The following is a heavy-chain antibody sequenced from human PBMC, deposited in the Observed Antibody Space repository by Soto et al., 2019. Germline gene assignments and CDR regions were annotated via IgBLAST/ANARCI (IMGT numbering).Heavy chain of an antibody. CDR2: ISGSGGST. V-gene: IGHV3-23*01. J-gene: IGHJ5*02. CDR1: GFTFSSYA. CDR3: AKDRWFGELSSWFDP. Sequence: GGSLRLSCAASGFTFSSYAMSWVRQAPGKGLEWVSAISGSGGSTYYADSVKGRFTISRDNSKNTLYLQMNSLRAEDTAVYYCAKDRWFGELSSWFDPWGQGTLVTVSS. D-gene: IGHD3-10*01.